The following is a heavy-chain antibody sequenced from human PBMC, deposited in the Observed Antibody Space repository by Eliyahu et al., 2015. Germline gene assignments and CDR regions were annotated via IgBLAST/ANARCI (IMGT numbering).Heavy chain of an antibody. CDR1: GGXXXRGGYX. CDR3: ARLEDSSGNFPFDY. Sequence: QVQLQESGPGLVKPSQTLSXXXIVPGGXXXRGGYXWSWIRQHPGKGLEWIGHIYYSGTTYYNPSLKSRVTISVDTSKNQFSLKLSSVTAADTAVYYCARLEDSSGNFPFDYWGQGALVTVSS. CDR2: IYYSGTT. D-gene: IGHD3-22*01. J-gene: IGHJ4*02. V-gene: IGHV4-31*03.